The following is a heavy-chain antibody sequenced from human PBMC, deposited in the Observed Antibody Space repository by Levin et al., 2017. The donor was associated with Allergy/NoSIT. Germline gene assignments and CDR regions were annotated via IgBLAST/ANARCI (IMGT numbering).Heavy chain of an antibody. Sequence: GGSLRLSCAASGFTVNDNYMNWVRQAPGKGLEWVSIIYGGGTTFYANSVRGRFTISTDNSKNTLYLQMNSLRVEDSAVYYCARDPGYDYGVDYWGQGTLVTVSS. CDR1: GFTVNDNY. J-gene: IGHJ4*02. V-gene: IGHV3-53*01. D-gene: IGHD4/OR15-4a*01. CDR2: IYGGGTT. CDR3: ARDPGYDYGVDY.